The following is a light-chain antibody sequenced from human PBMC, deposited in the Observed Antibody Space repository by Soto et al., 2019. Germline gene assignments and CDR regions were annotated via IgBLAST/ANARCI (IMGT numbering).Light chain of an antibody. J-gene: IGLJ1*01. Sequence: QSALTQPASVSGSPGQSITISCTGTSSEVGGYNYVSWYQQHPGKAPKLMIYDVSNRPSGVSNRFSGSKSGNTASLTISGLQAEDEADYYCSSYTSSSTPALYVFGTGTKVTVL. CDR3: SSYTSSSTPALYV. CDR1: SSEVGGYNY. CDR2: DVS. V-gene: IGLV2-14*01.